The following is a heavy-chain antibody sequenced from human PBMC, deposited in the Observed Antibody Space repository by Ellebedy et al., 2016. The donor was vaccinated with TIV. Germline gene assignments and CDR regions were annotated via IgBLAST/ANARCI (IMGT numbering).Heavy chain of an antibody. CDR2: INPNSSAT. D-gene: IGHD3-16*01. Sequence: ASVKVSCKASGYTFTGYYMHWLRQAPGQGLEWLGWINPNSSATKFAQKFQGRVTMTRDTSISAAYVELSRLTSADTAVYYCARGYVVADFDYWGLGTLVTVSS. V-gene: IGHV1-2*02. CDR1: GYTFTGYY. CDR3: ARGYVVADFDY. J-gene: IGHJ4*02.